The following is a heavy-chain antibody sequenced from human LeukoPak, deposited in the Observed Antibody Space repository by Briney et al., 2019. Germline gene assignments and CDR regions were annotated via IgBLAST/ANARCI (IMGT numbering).Heavy chain of an antibody. CDR2: ISSSGSTI. V-gene: IGHV3-11*04. D-gene: IGHD6-6*01. CDR3: ARVGSSSAPYYYYYMDV. CDR1: GFTFSDYY. Sequence: PGGSLRLSRAASGFTFSDYYMSWIRQAPGKGLEWVSYISSSGSTIYYADSVKGRFTISRDNAKNSLYLQMNSLRAEDTAVYYCARVGSSSAPYYYYYMDVWGKGTTVTVSS. J-gene: IGHJ6*03.